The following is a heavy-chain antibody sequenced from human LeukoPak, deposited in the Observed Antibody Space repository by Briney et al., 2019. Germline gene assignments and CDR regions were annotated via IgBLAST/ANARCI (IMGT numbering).Heavy chain of an antibody. CDR2: IYYSGST. J-gene: IGHJ4*02. CDR3: ARSFAHYDILTGYYRAYYFDY. Sequence: SETLSLTCTVSGGSISSYYRSWIRQPPGKGLEWIGYIYYSGSTNYNPSLKSRVTISVDTSKNQFSLKLSSVTAADTAVYYCARSFAHYDILTGYYRAYYFDYWGQGTLVTVSS. D-gene: IGHD3-9*01. CDR1: GGSISSYY. V-gene: IGHV4-59*01.